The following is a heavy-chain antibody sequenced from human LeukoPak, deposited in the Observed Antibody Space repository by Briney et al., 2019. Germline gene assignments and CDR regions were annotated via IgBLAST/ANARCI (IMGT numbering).Heavy chain of an antibody. D-gene: IGHD5-12*01. Sequence: GGSLRLSCAASGFTFSSYPMHWVRQAPGKGLEWVSAISGSGGSTYYADSVKGRFTISRDNSKNTLYLQMNSLRAEDTAVYYCAKDGYSDYDPTYFDYWGQGTLVTVSS. V-gene: IGHV3-23*01. CDR3: AKDGYSDYDPTYFDY. CDR1: GFTFSSYP. J-gene: IGHJ4*02. CDR2: ISGSGGST.